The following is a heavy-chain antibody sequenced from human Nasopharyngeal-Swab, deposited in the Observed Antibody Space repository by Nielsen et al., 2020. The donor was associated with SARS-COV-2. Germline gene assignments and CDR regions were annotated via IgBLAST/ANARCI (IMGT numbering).Heavy chain of an antibody. D-gene: IGHD3-9*01. V-gene: IGHV4-30-4*01. J-gene: IGHJ6*04. CDR3: ARGGYDILTGSEGVDV. CDR2: IYYSGST. Sequence: WIRQPPGKGLEWIGYIYYSGSTYYSPSLKSRVTISVDTSKDQFSLKLSSVTAADTAVYYCARGGYDILTGSEGVDVWGKGTTVTVSS.